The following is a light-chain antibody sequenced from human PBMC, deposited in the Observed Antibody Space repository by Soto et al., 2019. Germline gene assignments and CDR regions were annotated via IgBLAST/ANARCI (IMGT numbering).Light chain of an antibody. V-gene: IGLV2-11*01. J-gene: IGLJ3*02. CDR1: SSNVGSYNY. Sequence: QSALTQPRSVSGSPGQSVTISCTGTSSNVGSYNYVSWYQQHPGQVPELIIYDVTKRPSGVPDRFSGSKSGNTASLTISGLQVDDEADYYCGAHAGSNTWVFGGGTKLTVL. CDR3: GAHAGSNTWV. CDR2: DVT.